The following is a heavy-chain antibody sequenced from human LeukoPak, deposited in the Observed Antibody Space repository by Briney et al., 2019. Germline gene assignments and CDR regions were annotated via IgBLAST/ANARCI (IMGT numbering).Heavy chain of an antibody. J-gene: IGHJ4*02. CDR1: GFTFSSYS. Sequence: GGSLRLSCAASGFTFSSYSMNWVRQAPGKGLEWVSSISSSSSYIYYADSVKGRFTISRDNAKNSPYLQMNSLRAEDTAVYYCARDKSRTMVRGVIRTYYFDYWGQGTLVTVSS. CDR2: ISSSSSYI. V-gene: IGHV3-21*01. D-gene: IGHD3-10*01. CDR3: ARDKSRTMVRGVIRTYYFDY.